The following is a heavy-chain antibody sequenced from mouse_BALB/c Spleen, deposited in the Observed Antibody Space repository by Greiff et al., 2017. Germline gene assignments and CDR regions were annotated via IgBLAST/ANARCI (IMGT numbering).Heavy chain of an antibody. Sequence: QVQLQQSGAELVRPGTSVKVSCKASGYAFTNYLIEWVKQRPGQGLEWIGVINPGSGGTNYNEKFKGKATLTADKSSSTAYMQLSSLTSDDSAVYFCARSRTMINWFAYWGQGTLVTVSA. V-gene: IGHV1-54*01. CDR1: GYAFTNYL. J-gene: IGHJ3*01. CDR3: ARSRTMINWFAY. CDR2: INPGSGGT. D-gene: IGHD2-4*01.